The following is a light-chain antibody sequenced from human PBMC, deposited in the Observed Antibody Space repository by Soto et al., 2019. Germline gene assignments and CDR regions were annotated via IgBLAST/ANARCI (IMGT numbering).Light chain of an antibody. Sequence: QSVLTQPPSASGTPGQRVTISCSGSSSNIGSNYVYWYQQLPGTAPKLLIYRNNQRPSGVPDRFSGSKSGTSASLAISGLRSEDEADYYCAAWDDSLSGQVFGTGTKLTV. CDR2: RNN. J-gene: IGLJ1*01. CDR1: SSNIGSNY. CDR3: AAWDDSLSGQV. V-gene: IGLV1-47*01.